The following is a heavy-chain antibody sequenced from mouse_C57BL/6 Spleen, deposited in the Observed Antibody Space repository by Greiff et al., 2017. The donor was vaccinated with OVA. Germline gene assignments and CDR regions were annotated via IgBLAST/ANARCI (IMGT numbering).Heavy chain of an antibody. CDR3: TRAPPYYYGTSAWFAY. CDR2: IDPETGGT. CDR1: GYTFTDYE. J-gene: IGHJ3*01. D-gene: IGHD1-1*01. V-gene: IGHV1-15*01. Sequence: VQLQQSGAELVRPGASVTLSCKASGYTFTDYEMHWVKQTPVHGLEWIGAIDPETGGTAYNQKFKGKAILTADKSSSTAYMELRSLTSEDSAVYYCTRAPPYYYGTSAWFAYWGQGTLVTVSA.